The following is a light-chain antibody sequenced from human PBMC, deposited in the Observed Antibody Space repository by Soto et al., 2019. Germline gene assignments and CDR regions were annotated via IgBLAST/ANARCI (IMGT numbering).Light chain of an antibody. CDR2: DAS. CDR1: QSVSNT. Sequence: EIVMRQSLATLSVSPGERATLSCRASQSVSNTLAWYQQRPGQAPRLLIYDASTRATGVPTRFSGSGSGTEFTLTISSLQSDDSAIYYCQPYNNCPRTFGQGTKVDIK. V-gene: IGKV3D-15*01. CDR3: QPYNNCPRT. J-gene: IGKJ1*01.